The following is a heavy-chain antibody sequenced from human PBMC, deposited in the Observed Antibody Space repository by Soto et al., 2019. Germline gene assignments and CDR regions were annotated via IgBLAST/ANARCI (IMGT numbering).Heavy chain of an antibody. Sequence: ASVKVSCKASGYTFTNYYLRWVRQAPGQGLEWMGWISPRTGGTKYAQTFQGRVTLTRDTSITTAYMELSSMRSDDTAVYYCARDPGIETITDWYFKFWGRGTLVTVSS. V-gene: IGHV1-2*02. D-gene: IGHD1-20*01. CDR2: ISPRTGGT. J-gene: IGHJ2*01. CDR3: ARDPGIETITDWYFKF. CDR1: GYTFTNYY.